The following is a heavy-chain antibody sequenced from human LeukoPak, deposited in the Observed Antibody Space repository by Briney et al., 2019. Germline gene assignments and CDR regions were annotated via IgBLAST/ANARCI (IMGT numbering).Heavy chain of an antibody. V-gene: IGHV3-7*01. CDR1: GFIFSNYW. Sequence: GGSLRLSCATSGFIFSNYWMAWVRQAPGKGLEWVANIKEDGTDKNYVESLKGRFTISRDNAKNSLYLQMNSLRAEDTAIYYCARDAAYGYDRFDYWGQGTQDTVSS. CDR3: ARDAAYGYDRFDY. J-gene: IGHJ4*02. D-gene: IGHD5-18*01. CDR2: IKEDGTDK.